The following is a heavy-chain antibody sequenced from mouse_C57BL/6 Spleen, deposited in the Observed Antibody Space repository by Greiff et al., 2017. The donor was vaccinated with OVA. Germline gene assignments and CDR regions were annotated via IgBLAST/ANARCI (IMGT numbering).Heavy chain of an antibody. Sequence: QVQLKESGAELVKPGASVKLSCMASGYTFTEYTIHWVKQRSGQGLEWIGWFYPGRGSIKYNEKFKDKATLTADKSSSTVNMELSRLTSEDSAVYFCARHEDDIYDGYYDYWGQGTTLTVSS. CDR3: ARHEDDIYDGYYDY. CDR2: FYPGRGSI. V-gene: IGHV1-62-2*01. J-gene: IGHJ2*01. CDR1: GYTFTEYT. D-gene: IGHD2-3*01.